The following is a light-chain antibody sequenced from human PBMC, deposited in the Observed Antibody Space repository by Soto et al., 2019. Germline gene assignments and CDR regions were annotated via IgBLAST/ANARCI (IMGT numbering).Light chain of an antibody. Sequence: QSALTQPTSVSASPGQSITISCTGTTSDIGGYDFVSWYQHHPGKVPKLMIYDVTHRPSGVSDRFSGSKSGNTASLTISGLQAEDEADYCCSSYTSSNTLVLFGGGTKLTVL. CDR3: SSYTSSNTLVL. CDR1: TSDIGGYDF. J-gene: IGLJ2*01. CDR2: DVT. V-gene: IGLV2-14*03.